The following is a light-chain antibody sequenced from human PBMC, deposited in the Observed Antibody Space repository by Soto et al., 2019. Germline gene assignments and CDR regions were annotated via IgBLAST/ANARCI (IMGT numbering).Light chain of an antibody. CDR3: LQRYSTPPCT. CDR2: TAS. J-gene: IGKJ3*01. V-gene: IGKV1-39*01. Sequence: DIQMTQSPSSLSASVGDRVTITCRASQRISIYLTWYQQKPGNAPKLLIYTASSLQSGVPSRFSGSGSGTDYTLTISSLQPEDFATYYCLQRYSTPPCTFGPGTKVEIK. CDR1: QRISIY.